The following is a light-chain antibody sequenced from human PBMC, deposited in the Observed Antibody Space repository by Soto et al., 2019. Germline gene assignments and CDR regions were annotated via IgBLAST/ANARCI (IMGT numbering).Light chain of an antibody. CDR2: GNY. Sequence: QSVLTQPPSASGTRGQRVTISCSGSSSNIGSNYVYWYQQLPGTAPKLLIYGNYQRPSGVPDRFSGSKSGTSATLAISGLRSEDGADYFCAAWDDSLSGSFVFATGTKVTVL. CDR1: SSNIGSNY. V-gene: IGLV1-47*02. J-gene: IGLJ1*01. CDR3: AAWDDSLSGSFV.